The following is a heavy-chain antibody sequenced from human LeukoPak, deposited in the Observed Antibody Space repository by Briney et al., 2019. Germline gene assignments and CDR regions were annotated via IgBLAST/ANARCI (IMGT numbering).Heavy chain of an antibody. CDR2: IIPIFGTA. J-gene: IGHJ5*02. D-gene: IGHD2-2*01. CDR1: GGTFSSYA. CDR3: ARTGYCSSTSCYQDNWFDP. V-gene: IGHV1-69*05. Sequence: SVKVSCKASGGTFSSYAISWVRQAPGQGLEWMGGIIPIFGTANYAQKFQGRVTITTDESTSTAYMELSSLRSEDTAVYYCARTGYCSSTSCYQDNWFDPWGQGTLVTVSS.